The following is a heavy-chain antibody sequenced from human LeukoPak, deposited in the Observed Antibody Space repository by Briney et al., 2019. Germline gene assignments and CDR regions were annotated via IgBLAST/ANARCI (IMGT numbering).Heavy chain of an antibody. CDR3: ARVGSISFDY. D-gene: IGHD4-11*01. V-gene: IGHV4-59*01. CDR1: GGSISTYY. CDR2: SYDSGST. Sequence: PSETLSLTCTVSGGSISTYYWSWIRQPPGMGLEWIGYSYDSGSTYCNPSLKTRVTISVDTSKNQFSLKLSSVTAADTAVYYCARVGSISFDYWGQGTLVTVSS. J-gene: IGHJ4*02.